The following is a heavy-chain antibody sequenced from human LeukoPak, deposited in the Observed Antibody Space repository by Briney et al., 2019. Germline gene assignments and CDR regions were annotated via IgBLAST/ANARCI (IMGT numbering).Heavy chain of an antibody. CDR1: GFTFSIYP. CDR2: ISDDGTKK. Sequence: GGSLRLSCAASGFTFSIYPVHWVRQAPGKGLELVVVISDDGTKKYYADSVKGRFTISRDSSKDTLYLQMSSLSVDDRAVYYCARWIHYYDSSGYNLWGRGTLVTVSS. J-gene: IGHJ4*02. D-gene: IGHD3-22*01. CDR3: ARWIHYYDSSGYNL. V-gene: IGHV3-30*04.